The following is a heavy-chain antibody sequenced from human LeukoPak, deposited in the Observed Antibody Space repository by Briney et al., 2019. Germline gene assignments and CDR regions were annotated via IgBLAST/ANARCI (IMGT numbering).Heavy chain of an antibody. Sequence: ASVKVSCKASGYTFSNYGISWVRQAPGQGLEWMGWISSYNGNRKYAQKLQGRVTMTTDTSTNTAYMELSSLRSDDTAMYYCAKVDGSYDLRPLDIWGQGTMVSVSS. D-gene: IGHD1-26*01. CDR1: GYTFSNYG. CDR2: ISSYNGNR. J-gene: IGHJ3*02. CDR3: AKVDGSYDLRPLDI. V-gene: IGHV1-18*01.